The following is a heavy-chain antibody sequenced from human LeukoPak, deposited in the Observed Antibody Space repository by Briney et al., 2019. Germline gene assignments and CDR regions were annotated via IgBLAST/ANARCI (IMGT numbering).Heavy chain of an antibody. V-gene: IGHV4-39*07. CDR3: ARGGAEGATFDY. D-gene: IGHD1-26*01. CDR2: IYYSGST. J-gene: IGHJ4*02. Sequence: KPSETLSLTCTVSGGSIGSSTYYWDWIRQPPGKGLEWIGSIYYSGSTYYPSLKSRVTMSVDTSKNQFSLKLSSVTAADTAVYHCARGGAEGATFDYWGQGTLVTVSS. CDR1: GGSIGSSTYY.